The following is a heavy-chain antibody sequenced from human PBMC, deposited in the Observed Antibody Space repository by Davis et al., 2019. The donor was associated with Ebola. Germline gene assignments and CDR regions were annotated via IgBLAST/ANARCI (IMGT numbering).Heavy chain of an antibody. CDR2: IYHSGST. Sequence: GSLRLSCAASGFTFSSYAMSWLRPAPGKGLEWIGGIYHSGSTYYNPSLKSRVTISVEKSKNQFSLKLTSVTAADTAMYYCARVVGGCSSTSCFFDPWGQGTLVTVSS. CDR1: GFTFSSYAM. D-gene: IGHD2-2*01. V-gene: IGHV4-4*02. CDR3: ARVVGGCSSTSCFFDP. J-gene: IGHJ5*02.